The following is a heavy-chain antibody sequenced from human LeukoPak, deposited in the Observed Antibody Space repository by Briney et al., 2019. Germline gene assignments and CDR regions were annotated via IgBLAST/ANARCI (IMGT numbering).Heavy chain of an antibody. CDR1: GFTFSSYG. Sequence: PGGSLRLSCAASGFTFSSYGMHWVRQAPGKGLEWVAFIRYDGSNKYYADSVKGRFTISRDNSKNTLYLQMNSLRAEDTAVYYCAKSARRYCSGGSCYYFDCWGQGTLVTVSS. D-gene: IGHD2-15*01. J-gene: IGHJ4*02. CDR3: AKSARRYCSGGSCYYFDC. CDR2: IRYDGSNK. V-gene: IGHV3-30*02.